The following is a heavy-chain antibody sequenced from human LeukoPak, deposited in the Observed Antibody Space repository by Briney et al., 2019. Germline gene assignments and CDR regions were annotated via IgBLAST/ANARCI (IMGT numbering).Heavy chain of an antibody. V-gene: IGHV1-69*13. Sequence: ASVKVSCKASGGTFSSYAISWVRQAPGQGLEWMGGIIPVFDTANYAQKFQGRATITADESTSTAYMELSSLRSEDTAVYYCARVGYCSGGSCPRRNYYYYYMDVWGKGTTVTISS. CDR2: IIPVFDTA. D-gene: IGHD2-15*01. J-gene: IGHJ6*03. CDR1: GGTFSSYA. CDR3: ARVGYCSGGSCPRRNYYYYYMDV.